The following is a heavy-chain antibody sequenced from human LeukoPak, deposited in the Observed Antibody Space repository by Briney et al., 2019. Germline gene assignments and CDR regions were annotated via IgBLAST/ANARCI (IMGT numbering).Heavy chain of an antibody. CDR2: LSGSGITT. J-gene: IGHJ4*01. Sequence: GGSLRLSCAASGFTFSNSAMSWVRQAPGKGLEWVSTLSGSGITTYYADSVKGRFTISRDNSKNTLYLQMNSLRAEDTAVYYCAKGIYSSGWSYFDYLGHGTLVTVSS. V-gene: IGHV3-23*01. D-gene: IGHD6-19*01. CDR1: GFTFSNSA. CDR3: AKGIYSSGWSYFDY.